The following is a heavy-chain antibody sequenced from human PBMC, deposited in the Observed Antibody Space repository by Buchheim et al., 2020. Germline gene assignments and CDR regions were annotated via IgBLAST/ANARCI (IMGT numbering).Heavy chain of an antibody. Sequence: EVQLLESGGGLVQPGGSLRLSCAASGFTFSDYWMSWVRQAPGKGLEWVANIKQDGSEKYYVDSVKGRFTISRDNAKYSLYLQMSSLRAEDTAVYYCAREGFRDCGMDVWGQGTT. CDR2: IKQDGSEK. CDR1: GFTFSDYW. CDR3: AREGFRDCGMDV. J-gene: IGHJ6*02. V-gene: IGHV3-7*04.